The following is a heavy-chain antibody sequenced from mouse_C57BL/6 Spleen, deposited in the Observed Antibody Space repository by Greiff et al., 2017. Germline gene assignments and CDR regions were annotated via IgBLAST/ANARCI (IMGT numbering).Heavy chain of an antibody. J-gene: IGHJ2*01. D-gene: IGHD3-1*01. CDR3: ARTGYGPYYLDY. Sequence: QVQLKQPGAELVKPGASVKLSCKASGYTFTSYWMPWVKQRPGQGLEWIGMIHPNSGSTNYNEKFKSKDTLTVDKSSSTAYMQLSSLTSEDSAVDYCARTGYGPYYLDYWGQGTTLTVSS. CDR1: GYTFTSYW. V-gene: IGHV1-64*01. CDR2: IHPNSGST.